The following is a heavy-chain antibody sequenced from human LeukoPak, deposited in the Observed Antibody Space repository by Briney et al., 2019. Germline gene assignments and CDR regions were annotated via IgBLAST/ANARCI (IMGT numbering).Heavy chain of an antibody. D-gene: IGHD1-14*01. CDR2: IYYSGST. Sequence: SETLSLTCAVYGGSFSGYYWSWIRQPPGKGLEWIGYIYYSGSTNYNPSLKSRVTISVDTSKNQFSLKLSSVTAADTAVYYCARTTERDDAFDIWGQGTMVTVSS. CDR1: GGSFSGYY. V-gene: IGHV4-59*08. CDR3: ARTTERDDAFDI. J-gene: IGHJ3*02.